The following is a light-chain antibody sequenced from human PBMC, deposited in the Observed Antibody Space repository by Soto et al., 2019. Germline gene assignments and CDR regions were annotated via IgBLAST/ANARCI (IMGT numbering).Light chain of an antibody. J-gene: IGKJ1*01. Sequence: EIGLTQSPATLSLSPGERATLSCRASQSVSSYLAWYQQKPGQAPRLLIYDASNRATGIPARFSGSGSGTDFTLTISSLEPEDFAVYYCQQRSNWPPGWTFGQGTKV. CDR3: QQRSNWPPGWT. V-gene: IGKV3-11*01. CDR1: QSVSSY. CDR2: DAS.